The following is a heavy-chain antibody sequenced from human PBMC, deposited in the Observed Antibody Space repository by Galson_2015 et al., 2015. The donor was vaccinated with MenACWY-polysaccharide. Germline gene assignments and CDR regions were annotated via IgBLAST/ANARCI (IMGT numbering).Heavy chain of an antibody. CDR3: ARGVGARSRFGL. D-gene: IGHD1-26*01. CDR2: MNHSGST. V-gene: IGHV4-34*01. Sequence: ETLSLTCAVYGGSFSGYYWSWIRQPPGKGLEWIGEMNHSGSTNCNPSLKSRATISVDTSKNQFSLRLTSVTAADTAVYYCARGVGARSRFGLWGQGTLVSVSS. J-gene: IGHJ5*02. CDR1: GGSFSGYY.